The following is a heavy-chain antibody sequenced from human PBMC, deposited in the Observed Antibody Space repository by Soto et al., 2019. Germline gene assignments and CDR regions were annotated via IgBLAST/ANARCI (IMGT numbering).Heavy chain of an antibody. Sequence: EVQLLESGGGLVPPGGSLRLSCAASGFTFSSYTMNWVRQAPGKGLEWVSAITSSGGTTYYADSVKGRFTVSRDNSENTLYLQMNSLRAEDTAEYYCAKDRGGRAIVGVVIIDGRDVWGQGNTVTVSS. J-gene: IGHJ6*02. CDR1: GFTFSSYT. V-gene: IGHV3-23*01. D-gene: IGHD3-3*01. CDR2: ITSSGGTT. CDR3: AKDRGGRAIVGVVIIDGRDV.